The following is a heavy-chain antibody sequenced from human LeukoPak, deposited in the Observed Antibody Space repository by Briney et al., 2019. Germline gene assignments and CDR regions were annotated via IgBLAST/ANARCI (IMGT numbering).Heavy chain of an antibody. Sequence: ASVKVSCKVSGYTLTELPMHWVRQAPGKGLEWMGGFDPEDGETIYAQKFQGRVTMTEDTSTDTAYMELSSLRSEDTAVYYCATGEPRGARGVWLLDYWGQGTLVTVSS. CDR2: FDPEDGET. CDR3: ATGEPRGARGVWLLDY. V-gene: IGHV1-24*01. D-gene: IGHD5-12*01. J-gene: IGHJ4*02. CDR1: GYTLTELP.